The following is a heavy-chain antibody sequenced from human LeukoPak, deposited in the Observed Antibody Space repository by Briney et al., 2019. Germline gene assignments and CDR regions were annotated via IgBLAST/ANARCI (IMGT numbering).Heavy chain of an antibody. D-gene: IGHD6-13*01. CDR2: IYQSGST. CDR1: GGSISSGGYY. V-gene: IGHV4-30-2*01. Sequence: SQTLSLTCTVSGGSISSGGYYWSWIRQPPGQGLEWIGYIYQSGSTYHNPSLKSRVTISVDRSKNQFSLKLSSVTAADTAVYYCARTALEQLVLAAAHRRRPARWFDPWGQGTLVTVSS. CDR3: ARTALEQLVLAAAHRRRPARWFDP. J-gene: IGHJ5*02.